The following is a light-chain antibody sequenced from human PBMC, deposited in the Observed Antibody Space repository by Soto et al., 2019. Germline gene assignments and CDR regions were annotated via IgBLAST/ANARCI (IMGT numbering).Light chain of an antibody. J-gene: IGKJ2*01. CDR1: QTVSSSY. V-gene: IGKV3-20*01. Sequence: EIVLTQSPGTLSLSPGEKATLSCRASQTVSSSYLAWYQQKPGQSPRLLIYGASNRATGIPDRFSGSGSGTDFTLTISRLGPEDFAVYYCLQHDSSPYTFGRGTKLEI. CDR3: LQHDSSPYT. CDR2: GAS.